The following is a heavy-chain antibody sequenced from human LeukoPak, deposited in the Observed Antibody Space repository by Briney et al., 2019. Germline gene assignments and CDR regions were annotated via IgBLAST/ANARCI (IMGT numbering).Heavy chain of an antibody. J-gene: IGHJ6*03. CDR1: GYIFITYY. V-gene: IGHV1-46*01. Sequence: ASVKVSCKASGYIFITYYIHWVRQAPGQGLEWMGMINPDGGRTSYAQKFQGRVTMTRDTSTSTVYMELGSLRSEDTAVYYCARDPYYDKSGSGDYYYYMDVWGEGTTVTVSS. CDR3: ARDPYYDKSGSGDYYYYMDV. D-gene: IGHD3-22*01. CDR2: INPDGGRT.